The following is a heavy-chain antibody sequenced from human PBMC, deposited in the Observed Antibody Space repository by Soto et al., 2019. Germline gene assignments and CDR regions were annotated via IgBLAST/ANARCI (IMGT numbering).Heavy chain of an antibody. Sequence: SETLSLTCAASGGSISSGGYSWSWIRQPPGKGLEWIGYIYHSGSTSYNPSLKSRVTISVDRSKNQISLKLRSVTAADTAVYYCARGNNVVVTQYYFDYWGQGTLVTVSS. CDR1: GGSISSGGYS. CDR3: ARGNNVVVTQYYFDY. D-gene: IGHD2-21*02. V-gene: IGHV4-30-2*01. J-gene: IGHJ4*02. CDR2: IYHSGST.